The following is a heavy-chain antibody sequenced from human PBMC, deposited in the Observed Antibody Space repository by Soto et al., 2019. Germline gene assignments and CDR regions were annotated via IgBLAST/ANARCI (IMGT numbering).Heavy chain of an antibody. V-gene: IGHV3-21*01. CDR2: ISSSSSYV. Sequence: ETLSLTCAVYGGSFSGYYWTWVRQAPGKGLEWVSSISSSSSYVYYADSVKGRFTISRDNAKNSLYLQMNSLRAEDTAVYYCARVGSSGSDFDYWGQGTLVTVSS. CDR3: ARVGSSGSDFDY. CDR1: GGSFSGYY. J-gene: IGHJ4*02. D-gene: IGHD6-19*01.